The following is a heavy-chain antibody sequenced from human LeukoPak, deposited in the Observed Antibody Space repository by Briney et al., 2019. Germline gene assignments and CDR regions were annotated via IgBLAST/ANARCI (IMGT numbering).Heavy chain of an antibody. Sequence: GGSLRLSCAVSGFTFSAYSMNWVRQAPGKGLEWVSSIKSGDFVYFADSLKGRFTISRDNAKSSLYLQMNSLRAEDTAVYYCARGGFNMVRGVIIPSNSYYYYMDIWGKGTTVTVSS. CDR1: GFTFSAYS. V-gene: IGHV3-21*01. CDR2: IKSGDFV. J-gene: IGHJ6*03. CDR3: ARGGFNMVRGVIIPSNSYYYYMDI. D-gene: IGHD3-10*01.